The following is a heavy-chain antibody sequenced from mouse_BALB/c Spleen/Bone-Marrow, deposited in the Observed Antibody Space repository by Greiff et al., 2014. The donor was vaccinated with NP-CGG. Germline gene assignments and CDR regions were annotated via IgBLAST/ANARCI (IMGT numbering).Heavy chain of an antibody. CDR2: IYPSDSYT. J-gene: IGHJ4*01. Sequence: VQLQESGAELVRPGASVKVSCKASGYTFTSYWINWGKQRPGQGLEWIGNIYPSDSYTNYNQNFKDKATLTIGKSSSTAYMQLRSPTSEDSAAYYYSKQYGNYYAMDYWGQGTSLTVSS. V-gene: IGHV1S126*01. CDR3: SKQYGNYYAMDY. D-gene: IGHD2-10*02. CDR1: GYTFTSYW.